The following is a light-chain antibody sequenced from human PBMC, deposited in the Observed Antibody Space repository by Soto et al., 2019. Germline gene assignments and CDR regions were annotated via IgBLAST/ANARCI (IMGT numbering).Light chain of an antibody. J-gene: IGLJ2*01. CDR3: QSCDNNNHVA. V-gene: IGLV6-57*01. CDR1: GGSIASNF. Sequence: NFMLTQPHSVSESPGKTVTISCTRSGGSIASNFVQWYQQRPGSSPTTVIFEDNQRPSGVPDRFSGSIDSSSNSASLTISGLKTEDEADYYCQSCDNNNHVAFGGGTKLTVL. CDR2: EDN.